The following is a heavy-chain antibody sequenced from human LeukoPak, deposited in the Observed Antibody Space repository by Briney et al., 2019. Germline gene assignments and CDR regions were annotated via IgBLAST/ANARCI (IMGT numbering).Heavy chain of an antibody. CDR2: FYTNGST. V-gene: IGHV4-4*07. Sequence: SETLSLTCTVSRGSVITYSWSWIRQPAGEGLEWIGRFYTNGSTNYNPSGKTRVTLSIDKSKNHFPLQLSSVPPADPALYYCARELTLTTAFDIWRKGTVV. J-gene: IGHJ3*02. CDR1: RGSVITYS. D-gene: IGHD1/OR15-1a*01. CDR3: ARELTLTTAFDI.